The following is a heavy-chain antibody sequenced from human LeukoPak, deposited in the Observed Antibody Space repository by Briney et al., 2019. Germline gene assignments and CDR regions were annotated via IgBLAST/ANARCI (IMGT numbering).Heavy chain of an antibody. V-gene: IGHV4-34*01. J-gene: IGHJ3*02. CDR1: GGSFSGYY. CDR2: INHSGST. D-gene: IGHD2-2*01. CDR3: ARMYPRGM. Sequence: SETLSLTCAASGGSFSGYYWSWVRQPPGKGLEWIGEINHSGSTNYNPSLKSRVTISVDTSKNQFSLKLSSVTAADTAVYYCARMYPRGMWGEGTMVTVSS.